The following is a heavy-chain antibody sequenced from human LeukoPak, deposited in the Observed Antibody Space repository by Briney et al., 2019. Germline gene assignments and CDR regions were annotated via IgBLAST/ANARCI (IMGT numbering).Heavy chain of an antibody. CDR3: AKGTSSSVYYYYGMDV. V-gene: IGHV3-9*01. CDR1: GFTFDDYA. D-gene: IGHD6-6*01. CDR2: ISWNRGDI. Sequence: GGSLRLSCAASGFTFDDYAMYWVRQAPGKGLEWVSGISWNRGDIGYADSVKGRFTISRDNAKNSLYLQMNSLRVEDTALYYCAKGTSSSVYYYYGMDVWGQGTTVTVSS. J-gene: IGHJ6*02.